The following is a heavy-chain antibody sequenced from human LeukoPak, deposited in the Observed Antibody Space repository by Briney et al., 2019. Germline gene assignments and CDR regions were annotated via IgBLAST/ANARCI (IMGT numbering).Heavy chain of an antibody. CDR2: IYSGGST. D-gene: IGHD3-16*01. J-gene: IGHJ3*01. Sequence: GGSLRLSCAASGFTVNSNYMSWVRQAPGKGLEWVSVIYSGGSTYYADSVKGRFTISRDNSKNTLYLQMNSLRAEDTAVYYCAREKDNWGIDAFDFWGQGTMVTVSS. V-gene: IGHV3-66*01. CDR1: GFTVNSNY. CDR3: AREKDNWGIDAFDF.